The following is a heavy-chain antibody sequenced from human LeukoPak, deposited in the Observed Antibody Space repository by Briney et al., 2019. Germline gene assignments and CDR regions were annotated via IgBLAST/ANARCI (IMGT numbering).Heavy chain of an antibody. CDR3: AKNVEYSSSSGFDY. D-gene: IGHD6-6*01. J-gene: IGHJ4*02. CDR2: ISGSGGST. V-gene: IGHV3-23*01. CDR1: GFTFSSYA. Sequence: PGGSLRLSCADSGFTFSSYAMSWARQAPGKGLEWVSAISGSGGSTYYADSVKGRFTISRDNSKNTLYLQMNSLRAEDTAVYYCAKNVEYSSSSGFDYWGQGTLVTVSS.